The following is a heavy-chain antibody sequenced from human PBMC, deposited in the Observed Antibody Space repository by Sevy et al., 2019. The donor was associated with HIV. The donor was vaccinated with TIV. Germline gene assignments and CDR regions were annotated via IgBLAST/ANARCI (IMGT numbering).Heavy chain of an antibody. D-gene: IGHD1-26*01. CDR3: ARERIVGATWGGFDY. Sequence: GGSLRLSCAASGFTVSRNYMSWVRQAPGKGLEWVSVIYSGGITYYADSVKGRFTISRDNSKNTLYLQMNSLRAEDTAVYYCARERIVGATWGGFDYWGQGTLVTVSS. CDR2: IYSGGIT. J-gene: IGHJ4*02. CDR1: GFTVSRNY. V-gene: IGHV3-53*01.